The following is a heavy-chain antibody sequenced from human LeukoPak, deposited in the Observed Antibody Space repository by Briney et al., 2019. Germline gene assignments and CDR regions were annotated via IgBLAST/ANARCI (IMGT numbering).Heavy chain of an antibody. V-gene: IGHV4-59*01. CDR2: IYYSGST. CDR1: GGSISSYY. CDR3: ARDYYDSRYNWFDP. D-gene: IGHD3-22*01. Sequence: SETLSLTCTVSGGSISSYYWSCIRQPPGKGLEWIGYIYYSGSTNYNPSLKSRVTISVDTSKNQFSLKLSSVTAADTAVYYCARDYYDSRYNWFDPWGQGTLVTVSS. J-gene: IGHJ5*02.